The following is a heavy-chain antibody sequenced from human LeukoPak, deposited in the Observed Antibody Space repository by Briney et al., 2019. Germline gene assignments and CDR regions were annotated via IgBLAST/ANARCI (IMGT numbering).Heavy chain of an antibody. Sequence: GGSLRLSCVASGFTFSAYSMTWVRQAPGKGLDWVSSISVSGCGTYYADSVRGRFTISIDNSKNTLYLHMNSLRAEDTAVYYCVKDWRDESNCGGDCLQYWGQGTLVTVSS. CDR1: GFTFSAYS. V-gene: IGHV3-23*01. CDR3: VKDWRDESNCGGDCLQY. D-gene: IGHD2-21*02. J-gene: IGHJ4*02. CDR2: ISVSGCGT.